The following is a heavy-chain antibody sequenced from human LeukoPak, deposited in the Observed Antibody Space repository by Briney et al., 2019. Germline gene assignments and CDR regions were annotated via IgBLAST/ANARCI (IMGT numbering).Heavy chain of an antibody. CDR1: GGSFSGYY. Sequence: SETLSLTCAVYGGSFSGYYWSWIRQPPGKGLEWIGEINHSGSTNYNPSLKSRVTISVDTSKNQFSLKLSSVTAADTAVYYCARGQGYCSGGSCYSSKYYCYGMDVWGQGTTVTVSS. J-gene: IGHJ6*02. CDR2: INHSGST. CDR3: ARGQGYCSGGSCYSSKYYCYGMDV. D-gene: IGHD2-15*01. V-gene: IGHV4-34*01.